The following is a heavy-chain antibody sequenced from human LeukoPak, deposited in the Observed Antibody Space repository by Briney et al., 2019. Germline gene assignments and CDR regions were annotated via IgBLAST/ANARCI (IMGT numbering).Heavy chain of an antibody. V-gene: IGHV3-53*01. CDR3: ASGGGGYIDN. CDR2: IYSSINT. Sequence: GGSLRLSCAASGFIVSNTYMNWVRQAPGKGLEWVSIIYSSINTSYADSVKGRFTISKDNSKNSLELQKNSLRAEDTAVYYCASGGGGYIDNWGQGTLVTVSS. J-gene: IGHJ4*02. D-gene: IGHD3-16*01. CDR1: GFIVSNTY.